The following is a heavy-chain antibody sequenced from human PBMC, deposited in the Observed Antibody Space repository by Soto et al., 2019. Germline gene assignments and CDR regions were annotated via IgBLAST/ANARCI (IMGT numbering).Heavy chain of an antibody. D-gene: IGHD3-10*01. V-gene: IGHV4-31*03. CDR3: ATRTDYYYGSGSLGGMDV. CDR2: IYYSGST. J-gene: IGHJ6*02. Sequence: QVQLQESGPGLVKPSQTLSLTCTVSGGSISSGSYYWSWIRQLPGKGLEWLGYIYYSGSTYYHPYLKCRVTISVDTSKNKFSLKLNSVTAADTAVYYCATRTDYYYGSGSLGGMDVWGQGTTVTVSS. CDR1: GGSISSGSYY.